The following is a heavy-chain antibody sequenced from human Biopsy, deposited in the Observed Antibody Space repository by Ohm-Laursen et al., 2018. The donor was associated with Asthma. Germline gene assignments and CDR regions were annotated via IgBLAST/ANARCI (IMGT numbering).Heavy chain of an antibody. CDR2: HDHGEGGT. CDR3: ASDFPKDYVRCNFQF. Sequence: SVKVSCKISGYSLTDLSMHWVRQAPGQGLEWMGGHDHGEGGTVNARRFQGRVTMTEDTSTDTAYMELSSLSSDDTAVYYCASDFPKDYVRCNFQFWGQGTLVTVSS. D-gene: IGHD4-17*01. J-gene: IGHJ4*02. V-gene: IGHV1-24*01. CDR1: GYSLTDLS.